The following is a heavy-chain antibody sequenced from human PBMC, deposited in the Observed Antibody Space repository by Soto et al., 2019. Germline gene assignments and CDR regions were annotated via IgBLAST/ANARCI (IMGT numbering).Heavy chain of an antibody. J-gene: IGHJ4*02. D-gene: IGHD3-10*01. CDR2: SSGSGGVT. V-gene: IGHV3-23*01. Sequence: EVELLESGGGLVQPGGSLRLSCVASGFTFKNYDMRWIRQAPGKGLEWVSGSSGSGGVTYYADSVKGRFTISRDNSKNTLYLKMNSLRAEDTAIYYCAKNRQFRSYYESAGHYDNWGQGTLVTVSS. CDR3: AKNRQFRSYYESAGHYDN. CDR1: GFTFKNYD.